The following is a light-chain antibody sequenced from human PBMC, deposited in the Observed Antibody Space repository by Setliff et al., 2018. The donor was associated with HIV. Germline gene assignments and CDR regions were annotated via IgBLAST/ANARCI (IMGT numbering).Light chain of an antibody. V-gene: IGLV1-51*01. CDR1: GSNIGNNY. Sequence: QSALTQPPSVSAAPGQKVTISCSGSGSNIGNNYVSWYQQPPGTAPKLLIYDNNKRPSGIPDRFSGSKSGTSATLGITGLQTGDEADYYCGTWDSSLSAGVFGGGTKVTVL. CDR3: GTWDSSLSAGV. CDR2: DNN. J-gene: IGLJ2*01.